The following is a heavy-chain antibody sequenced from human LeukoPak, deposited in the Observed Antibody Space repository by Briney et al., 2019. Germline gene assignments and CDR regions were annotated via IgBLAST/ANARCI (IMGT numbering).Heavy chain of an antibody. CDR3: ARDYSSGWYHVSYFDY. CDR1: GLIVSTNY. J-gene: IGHJ4*02. D-gene: IGHD6-19*01. Sequence: GGSLRLSCAVSGLIVSTNYMSWVRQAPGKGLEWVSVIYSGGGTYYADSVRGRFTISRDNSKNTLYLQMNSLRAEDTAVYYCARDYSSGWYHVSYFDYWGQGTLVTVSS. V-gene: IGHV3-53*05. CDR2: IYSGGGT.